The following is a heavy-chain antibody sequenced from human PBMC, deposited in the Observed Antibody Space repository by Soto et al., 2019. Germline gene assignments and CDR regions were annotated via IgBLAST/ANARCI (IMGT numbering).Heavy chain of an antibody. V-gene: IGHV4-59*01. CDR1: GGSICSYY. CDR2: IYYSGST. D-gene: IGHD2-2*01. Sequence: SETLSLTCTVSGGSICSYYWSWIWQTPGKGLEWIAYIYYSGSTNYNPSLKSRVTISVDTSKNQFSLKLSSVTAADTAVYYCARDQGYCSSTSCLYDRYYYGMDVWGQGTTVTVSS. CDR3: ARDQGYCSSTSCLYDRYYYGMDV. J-gene: IGHJ6*02.